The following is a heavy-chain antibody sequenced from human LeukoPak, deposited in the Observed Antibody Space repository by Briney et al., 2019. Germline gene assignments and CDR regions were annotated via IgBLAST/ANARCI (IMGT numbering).Heavy chain of an antibody. CDR3: AKDLVAVDADFWSGYYDY. CDR1: GFTFSSYG. D-gene: IGHD3-3*01. J-gene: IGHJ4*02. V-gene: IGHV3-30*18. CDR2: ISYDGSNK. Sequence: GGSLRLSCAASGFTFSSYGMPWVRQAPGKGLEWVAVISYDGSNKYYADSVKGRFTISRDNSKNTLYLQMNSLRAEDTAAYYCAKDLVAVDADFWSGYYDYWGQGTLVTVSS.